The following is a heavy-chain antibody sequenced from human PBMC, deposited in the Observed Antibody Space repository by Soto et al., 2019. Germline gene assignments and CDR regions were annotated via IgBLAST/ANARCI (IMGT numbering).Heavy chain of an antibody. CDR1: GGSISRYS. V-gene: IGHV4-59*12. CDR3: ARESIGYSYGYERVYYGMDV. CDR2: IYYSGST. D-gene: IGHD5-18*01. J-gene: IGHJ6*02. Sequence: SETLSLTCTVSGGSISRYSWSWIRQPPGKGLECIGCIYYSGSTNYNPSLKSRVTISVDTSKNQFSLKLSSVTAADTAVYYCARESIGYSYGYERVYYGMDVWGQGTTVTVSS.